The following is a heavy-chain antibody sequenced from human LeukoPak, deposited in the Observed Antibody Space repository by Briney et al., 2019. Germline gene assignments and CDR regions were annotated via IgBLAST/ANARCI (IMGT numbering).Heavy chain of an antibody. J-gene: IGHJ5*02. CDR3: ARGGPDIVVVPAAKRVYNWFDP. V-gene: IGHV1-69*01. Sequence: SVKVSCEASGGTFSSYAISWVRQAPGQGLEWMGGIIPIFGTANYAQKFQGRVTITADESTSTAYMELSSLRSEDTAVYYCARGGPDIVVVPAAKRVYNWFDPWGQGTLVTVSS. D-gene: IGHD2-2*01. CDR2: IIPIFGTA. CDR1: GGTFSSYA.